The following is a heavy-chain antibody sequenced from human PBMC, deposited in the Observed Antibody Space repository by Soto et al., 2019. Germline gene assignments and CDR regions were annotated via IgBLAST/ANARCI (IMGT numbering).Heavy chain of an antibody. CDR2: IYPGDSDT. CDR3: TRVRVTATRPNMFNY. CDR1: GYTFTSYW. V-gene: IGHV5-51*01. J-gene: IGHJ4*02. Sequence: GESLKISCKGSGYTFTSYWIGWVRQMPGKGLEWMGIIYPGDSDTRYSPSFQGQVTISADKSISTAYLQWSSLKASDTAMYYCTRVRVTATRPNMFNYWGQGTLVTVSS. D-gene: IGHD2-21*02.